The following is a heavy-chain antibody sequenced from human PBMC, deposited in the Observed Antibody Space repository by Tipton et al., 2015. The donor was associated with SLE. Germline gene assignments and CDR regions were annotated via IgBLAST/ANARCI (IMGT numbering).Heavy chain of an antibody. D-gene: IGHD5-18*01. CDR3: ARLHGYSYGLNWFDP. Sequence: TLSLTCTVSGGSMSSDTYYWSGIRQPAGKGLECIGHVSSRGSPTYHPSLKSRVTISVDTSKNQFSLRLTSVTAADTAVYYCARLHGYSYGLNWFDPWGQGTLISVSS. V-gene: IGHV4-61*09. CDR1: GGSMSSDTYY. CDR2: VSSRGSP. J-gene: IGHJ5*02.